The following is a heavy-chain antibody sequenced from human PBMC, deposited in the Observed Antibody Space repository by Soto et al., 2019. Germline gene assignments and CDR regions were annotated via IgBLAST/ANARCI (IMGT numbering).Heavy chain of an antibody. CDR2: MNPNSGNT. V-gene: IGHV1-8*01. J-gene: IGHJ4*02. CDR1: GYTFTSYD. D-gene: IGHD1-7*01. Sequence: ASVKVSCKASGYTFTSYDINWVRQANGQGLEWMGWMNPNSGNTGYAQKFQGRVTMTRNTSISTAYMELSSLRSEDTAMYYCARDGVSSTEYTWNYGTYFDYWGQGALVTVSS. CDR3: ARDGVSSTEYTWNYGTYFDY.